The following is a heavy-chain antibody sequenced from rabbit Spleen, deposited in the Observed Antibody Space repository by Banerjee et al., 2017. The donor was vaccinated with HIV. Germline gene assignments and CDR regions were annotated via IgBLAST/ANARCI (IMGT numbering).Heavy chain of an antibody. Sequence: QSLEESGGDLVKPGGTLTLTCKASGFDFSSGYDMCWVRQAPGKGLEWIACIYAGSSGSTYYASWAKGRFTISKTSSTTVTLQMTSLTAADTATYFCAREVLYAAYAGFGDATIYYFDLWGQGTLVTVS. CDR3: AREVLYAAYAGFGDATIYYFDL. V-gene: IGHV1S40*01. CDR2: IYAGSSGST. CDR1: GFDFSSGYD. J-gene: IGHJ4*01. D-gene: IGHD6-1*01.